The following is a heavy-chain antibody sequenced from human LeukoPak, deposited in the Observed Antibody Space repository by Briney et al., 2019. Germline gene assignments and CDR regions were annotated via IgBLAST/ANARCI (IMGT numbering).Heavy chain of an antibody. V-gene: IGHV3-48*01. Sequence: GGSLRLSCAASRFTFSSYSMKWVRRAPGKGLEWVSYISSSSSTIYYADSVKGRFTISRDNAKNSLYLQMNSLRAEDTAVYYCARAAGSDWGQGTLVTVSS. J-gene: IGHJ4*02. D-gene: IGHD3-10*01. CDR3: ARAAGSD. CDR2: ISSSSSTI. CDR1: RFTFSSYS.